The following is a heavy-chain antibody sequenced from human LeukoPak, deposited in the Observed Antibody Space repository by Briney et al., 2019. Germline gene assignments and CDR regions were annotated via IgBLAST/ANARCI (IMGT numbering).Heavy chain of an antibody. CDR3: ARDPDYGDN. V-gene: IGHV3-53*01. Sequence: GGSLRLSCAASGFTVSSNYMTWVRQAPGKGLEWVSVIYVGGTIYYADSVRGRFTISRDNSKNTLYLQMSSLRAEDTAVYYCARDPDYGDNWGLGTLVIVSS. J-gene: IGHJ4*02. D-gene: IGHD4/OR15-4a*01. CDR2: IYVGGTI. CDR1: GFTVSSNY.